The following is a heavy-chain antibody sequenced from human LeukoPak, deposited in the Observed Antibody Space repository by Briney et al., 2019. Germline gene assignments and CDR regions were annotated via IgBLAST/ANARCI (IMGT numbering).Heavy chain of an antibody. Sequence: SQTLSLTCTVSGDSISSGDYYWSWIRQPAGKGLEWIGRISSSGSTNYNPSLKSRVTISVDTSKNQFSLKLSSVTAADTAVYYCARAYSNYEGRSFDYWGQGTLVTVSS. D-gene: IGHD4-11*01. CDR3: ARAYSNYEGRSFDY. V-gene: IGHV4-61*02. J-gene: IGHJ4*02. CDR1: GDSISSGDYY. CDR2: ISSSGST.